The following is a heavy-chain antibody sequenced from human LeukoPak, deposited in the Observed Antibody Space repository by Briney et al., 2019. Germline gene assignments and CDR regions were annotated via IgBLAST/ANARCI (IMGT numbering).Heavy chain of an antibody. D-gene: IGHD3-10*01. CDR3: ARGPRPTYYYGSGSYPIAEYFQH. V-gene: IGHV3-11*01. CDR2: ISSSGSTI. J-gene: IGHJ1*01. CDR1: GFTFSDYY. Sequence: PGGSLRLSCAASGFTFSDYYMSWIRQAPGKGLEWVSYISSSGSTIYYADSVKGRFTISRDNAKNSLYLQMNSLRAEDTAVYYCARGPRPTYYYGSGSYPIAEYFQHWGQGTLVTVSS.